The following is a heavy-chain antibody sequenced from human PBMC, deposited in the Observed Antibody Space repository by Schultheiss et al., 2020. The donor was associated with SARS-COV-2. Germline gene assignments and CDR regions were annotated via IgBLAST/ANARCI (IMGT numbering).Heavy chain of an antibody. V-gene: IGHV3-30*03. D-gene: IGHD6-13*01. CDR3: ATCCVAAAGNPGSFDY. CDR1: GFTFSSYG. CDR2: ISYDGSNK. Sequence: GGSLRLSCAASGFTFSSYGMHWVRQAPGKGLEWVAVISYDGSNKYYADSVKGRFTISRDNSKNTLYLQMNSLRAEDTAVYYCATCCVAAAGNPGSFDYWGQGTLVTVSS. J-gene: IGHJ4*02.